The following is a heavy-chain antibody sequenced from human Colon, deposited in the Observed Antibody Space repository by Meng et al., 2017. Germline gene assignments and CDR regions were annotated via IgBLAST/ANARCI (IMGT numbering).Heavy chain of an antibody. V-gene: IGHV4-61*01. J-gene: IGHJ4*02. CDR1: GGSVSSGSYY. CDR2: IYYTGST. CDR3: ARGPLDY. Sequence: QVQLSGSGPGLVSPSGTLSLTCTAAGGSVSSGSYYWSWIRQPPGKGLEWIGYIYYTGSTNYNPSLKSRVTISVDTSKNQFSLKLSSVTAADTAVYYCARGPLDYWGQGTLVTVSS.